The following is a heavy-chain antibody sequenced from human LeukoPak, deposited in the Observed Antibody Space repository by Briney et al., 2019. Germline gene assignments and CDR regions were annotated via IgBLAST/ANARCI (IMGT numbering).Heavy chain of an antibody. D-gene: IGHD3-10*01. V-gene: IGHV3-30*02. CDR2: IRYGGTNK. CDR3: ARDGRQRKTYYYASGSANAFDI. CDR1: GFTFSSYG. J-gene: IGHJ3*02. Sequence: PGGSLRLSCAGSGFTFSSYGMHWVRQAPGKGLGWVAFIRYGGTNKFYADSVKGRFTISRDISKNTLYLQVNSLRAEDTAMYYCARDGRQRKTYYYASGSANAFDIWGQGTMVTVSS.